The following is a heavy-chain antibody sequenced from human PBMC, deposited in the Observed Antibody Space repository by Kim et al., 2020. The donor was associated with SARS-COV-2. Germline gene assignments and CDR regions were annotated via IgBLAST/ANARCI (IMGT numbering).Heavy chain of an antibody. D-gene: IGHD3-22*01. Sequence: SETLSLTCTVSGGSISSSSYYWGWIRQPPGKGLEWIGSIYYSGSTYYNPSLKSRVTISVDTSKNQFSLKLSSVTAADTAVYYCARHAADTMIVVVSFHSWFDYWGQGTLVNVSS. CDR2: IYYSGST. CDR3: ARHAADTMIVVVSFHSWFDY. J-gene: IGHJ4*02. V-gene: IGHV4-39*01. CDR1: GGSISSSSYY.